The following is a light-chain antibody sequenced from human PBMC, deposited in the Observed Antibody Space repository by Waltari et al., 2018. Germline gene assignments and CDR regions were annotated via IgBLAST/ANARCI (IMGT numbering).Light chain of an antibody. CDR3: HSRDASGVGGS. J-gene: IGLJ2*01. CDR2: DQN. V-gene: IGLV3-19*01. CDR1: SLRSYY. Sequence: SSELTQDPAVSVAMGQTVRITCQGNSLRSYYASWYQQRPGQAPRLVMFDQNNRPSGVPARFSGSNSDNTASLTITGAQAEDEASYYCHSRDASGVGGSFGGGTKLTVL.